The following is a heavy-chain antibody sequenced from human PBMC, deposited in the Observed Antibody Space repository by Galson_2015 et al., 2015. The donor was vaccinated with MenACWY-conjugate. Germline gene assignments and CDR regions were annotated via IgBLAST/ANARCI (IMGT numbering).Heavy chain of an antibody. V-gene: IGHV4-59*12. CDR2: IYYTGST. D-gene: IGHD1-1*01. CDR1: GGSINSDY. Sequence: ETLSLTCSVSGGSINSDYWSWIRQPPGKGLEWIGYIYYTGSTNYNPSLESRVTISVDTTRKQLSLRLTSVTAADTAMYYCARDGNDLNGMDVWGQGTTVYVSS. J-gene: IGHJ6*01. CDR3: ARDGNDLNGMDV.